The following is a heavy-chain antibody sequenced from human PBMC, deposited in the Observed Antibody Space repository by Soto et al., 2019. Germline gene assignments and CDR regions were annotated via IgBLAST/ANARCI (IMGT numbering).Heavy chain of an antibody. Sequence: GGSMRLSGATGGGALSSYTVTWVLQAPGKGLEWVSSISSAGSNIYYADSVKGRFTISRDNVKNSLYLQMTSLRAEDTAVYNYEGEIAGASNNWFDPWGQGILDTGSS. CDR2: ISSAGSNI. V-gene: IGHV3-21*06. CDR1: GGALSSYT. J-gene: IGHJ5*02. D-gene: IGHD1-26*01. CDR3: EGEIAGASNNWFDP.